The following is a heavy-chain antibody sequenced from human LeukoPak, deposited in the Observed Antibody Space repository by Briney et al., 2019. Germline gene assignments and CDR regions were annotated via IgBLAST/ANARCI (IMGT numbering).Heavy chain of an antibody. CDR3: ARDNGTAVAWAFDI. J-gene: IGHJ3*02. V-gene: IGHV7-4-1*02. CDR1: GYTFIDYY. Sequence: ASVKVSCKASGYTFIDYYMHWVRQAPGQGLEWMGWINTNTGNPTYAQGFTGRFVFSLDTSVSTAYLQISSLKAEDTAVYYCARDNGTAVAWAFDIWGQGTMVTVSS. CDR2: INTNTGNP. D-gene: IGHD6-19*01.